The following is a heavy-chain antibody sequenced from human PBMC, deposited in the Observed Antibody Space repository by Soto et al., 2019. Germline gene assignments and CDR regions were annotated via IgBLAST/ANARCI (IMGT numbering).Heavy chain of an antibody. CDR2: INPNSGVT. CDR1: GYTFTGYY. D-gene: IGHD3-3*01. J-gene: IGHJ6*02. Sequence: ASVKVACKASGYTFTGYYMYWVRQAPGQGLEMMGWINPNSGVTNYAQKFQVWVTMTRDTSISTAYMDLSRLRSDDTAVYYCARMPTILRFFEWLTRAPYYYNCMHVWGRGSTVTVSS. CDR3: ARMPTILRFFEWLTRAPYYYNCMHV. V-gene: IGHV1-2*04.